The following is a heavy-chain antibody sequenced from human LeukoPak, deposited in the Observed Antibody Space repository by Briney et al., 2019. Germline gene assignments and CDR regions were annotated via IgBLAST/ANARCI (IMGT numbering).Heavy chain of an antibody. D-gene: IGHD3-22*01. J-gene: IGHJ4*02. CDR3: ARDRADYYDSSGYYRFDY. Sequence: GASVKVSCKASGYTFTGYYMHRVRQAPGQGLEWMGWINPNSGGTNYAQKFQGRVTMTRDTSISTAYMELSRLRSDDTAVYYCARDRADYYDSSGYYRFDYWGQGTLVTVSS. CDR2: INPNSGGT. CDR1: GYTFTGYY. V-gene: IGHV1-2*02.